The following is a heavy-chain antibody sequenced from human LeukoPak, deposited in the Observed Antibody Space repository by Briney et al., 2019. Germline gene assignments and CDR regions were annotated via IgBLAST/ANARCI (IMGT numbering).Heavy chain of an antibody. CDR3: ARVAYGDYINS. D-gene: IGHD4-17*01. CDR1: GFTVSSNY. Sequence: GESLRLSCAASGFTVSSNYMSWVRQAPGKGLEWVSIIQTGGSTYYADSVKGRFTISRDISKNIVYLQMNSLRAEDTAVYFCARVAYGDYINSWGHGTLLTVSS. V-gene: IGHV3-66*01. J-gene: IGHJ4*01. CDR2: IQTGGST.